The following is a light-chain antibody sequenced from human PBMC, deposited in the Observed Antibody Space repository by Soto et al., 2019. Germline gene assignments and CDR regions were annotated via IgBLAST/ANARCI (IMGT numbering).Light chain of an antibody. V-gene: IGLV2-8*01. J-gene: IGLJ2*01. CDR1: RSDVGGYNS. CDR2: AVS. CDR3: SAYSGSINVV. Sequence: QSALTQPPSASGSPGQSVTISCTGTRSDVGGYNSVAWYQHHPGKAPKLMIYAVSRRPSRVPDRFSGSKSGNTASLTVSGLQAEDEADYYCSAYSGSINVVFGGGTKGTVL.